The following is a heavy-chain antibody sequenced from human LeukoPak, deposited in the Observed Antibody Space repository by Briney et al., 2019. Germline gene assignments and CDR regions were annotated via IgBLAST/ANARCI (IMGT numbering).Heavy chain of an antibody. CDR1: GFTFSNYW. D-gene: IGHD3-3*01. V-gene: IGHV3-7*01. CDR3: ARTYDFGRGPPGDAFDN. Sequence: GGSLRLSCAASGFTFSNYWMSWVRQAPGKGLEWVANIREDGSEKYYVDSVKGQFTISRDNAKNSLFLQMDSLRAEDTAVYYCARTYDFGRGPPGDAFDNWGPGTLVTVSS. J-gene: IGHJ3*02. CDR2: IREDGSEK.